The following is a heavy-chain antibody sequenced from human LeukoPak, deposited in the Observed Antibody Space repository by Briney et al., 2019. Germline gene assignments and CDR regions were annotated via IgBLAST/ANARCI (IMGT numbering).Heavy chain of an antibody. CDR1: GYTFATYF. V-gene: IGHV1-2*02. D-gene: IGHD2-21*02. J-gene: IGHJ4*02. CDR3: ARPTYCGSDCYFNFDY. CDR2: IKPNSGVT. Sequence: ASVKVSCKPSGYTFATYFMHWVRQAPGQGLEWMGYIKPNSGVTNYAQKFRGRVTMTWDTSISTAYIELSGLTSDDTAIYYCARPTYCGSDCYFNFDYWGQGTLVTVSS.